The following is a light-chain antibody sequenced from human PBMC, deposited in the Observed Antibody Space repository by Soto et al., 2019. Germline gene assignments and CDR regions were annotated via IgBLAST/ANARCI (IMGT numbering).Light chain of an antibody. CDR2: RDN. V-gene: IGLV1-47*01. Sequence: QSVLTQPPAASGPPGQRVTISCSGSSSNIGSNYVYWYQQLPGTAPKLLIYRDNQRPSGVPDRFSDSKSGTSASLAISGLRSEDEADYYCAAWDDALSAAVFGGGTKLTVL. CDR3: AAWDDALSAAV. CDR1: SSNIGSNY. J-gene: IGLJ3*02.